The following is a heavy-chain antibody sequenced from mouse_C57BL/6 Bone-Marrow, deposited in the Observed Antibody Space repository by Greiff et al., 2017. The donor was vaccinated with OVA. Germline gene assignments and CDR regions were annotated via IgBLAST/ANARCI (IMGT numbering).Heavy chain of an antibody. CDR3: AGNGMRYAMDY. Sequence: QVQLQQPGAELVKPGASVKLSCKASGYTFTSYWMQWVKQRPGQGLEWIGEIDPSDSYTNYNQTFKGKATLTVDTSSSTAYMQLSSLTSEDSAVYYCAGNGMRYAMDYWGQGTSVTVSS. D-gene: IGHD1-1*01. CDR2: IDPSDSYT. J-gene: IGHJ4*01. CDR1: GYTFTSYW. V-gene: IGHV1-50*01.